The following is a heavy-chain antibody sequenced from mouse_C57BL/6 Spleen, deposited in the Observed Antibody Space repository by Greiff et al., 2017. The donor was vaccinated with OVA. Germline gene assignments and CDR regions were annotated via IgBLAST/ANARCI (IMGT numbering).Heavy chain of an antibody. CDR1: GFTFSDYG. V-gene: IGHV5-17*01. D-gene: IGHD2-4*01. J-gene: IGHJ4*01. CDR2: ISSGSSTI. CDR3: ARNKAIYYDYDDAMDY. Sequence: DVKLVESGGGLVKPGGSLKLSCAASGFTFSDYGMHWVRQAPEKGLEWVAYISSGSSTIYYADTVKGRFTISRDNAKNTLFLQMTSLRSEDTAMYYCARNKAIYYDYDDAMDYWGQGTSVTVSS.